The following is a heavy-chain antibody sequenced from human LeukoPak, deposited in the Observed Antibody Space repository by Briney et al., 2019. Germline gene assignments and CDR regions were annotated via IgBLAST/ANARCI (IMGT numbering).Heavy chain of an antibody. V-gene: IGHV3-21*01. CDR2: ISSSSSYI. CDR3: ARDFQVWFGEAYGMDV. Sequence: PGGSLRLSCAASGFTFSSYSMNWVRQAPGKGLGWVSSISSSSSYIYYADSVKGRFTISRDNAKNSLYLQMNSLRAEDTAVYYCARDFQVWFGEAYGMDVWGKGTTVTVSS. CDR1: GFTFSSYS. J-gene: IGHJ6*04. D-gene: IGHD3-10*01.